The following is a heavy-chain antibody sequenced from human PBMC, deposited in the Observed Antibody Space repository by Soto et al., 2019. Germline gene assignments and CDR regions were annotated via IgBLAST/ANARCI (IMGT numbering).Heavy chain of an antibody. CDR1: GFTFSSYA. Sequence: GGSLRLSCAASGFTFSSYAMHWVRQAPGKGLEWVAVISYDGSNKYYADSVKGRFTISRDNSKNTLYLQMNSLRAEDTAVYYCARDETYYYDSSGYSDYWGQGTLVTSPQ. CDR3: ARDETYYYDSSGYSDY. V-gene: IGHV3-30-3*01. D-gene: IGHD3-22*01. J-gene: IGHJ4*02. CDR2: ISYDGSNK.